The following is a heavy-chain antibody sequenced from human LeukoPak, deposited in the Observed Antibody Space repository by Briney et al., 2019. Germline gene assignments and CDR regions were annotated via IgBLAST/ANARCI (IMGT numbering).Heavy chain of an antibody. CDR3: ARDAYYYDSLIGDY. D-gene: IGHD3-22*01. V-gene: IGHV3-30*01. CDR2: ISYDGSNK. Sequence: GGSLRLSCAASGFTFSSYAMHWVRQAPGKGLEWVAVISYDGSNKYYADSVKGRFTISRDNSKNTLYLQMNSLRAEDTAVYYCARDAYYYDSLIGDYWGQGTLVTVSS. CDR1: GFTFSSYA. J-gene: IGHJ4*02.